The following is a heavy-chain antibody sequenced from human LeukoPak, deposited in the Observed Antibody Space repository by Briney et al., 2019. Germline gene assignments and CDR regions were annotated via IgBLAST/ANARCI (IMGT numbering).Heavy chain of an antibody. Sequence: SETLSLTCDVNDESFSTYYWSWMRQSPGKGLEWIAEISHRGNSTYNPSLQSRVTVSVDASKNHFSLRVKSVIAADTAIYYCARKRRRGYYLNSAFDMWGQGTMVTVSS. CDR2: ISHRGNS. J-gene: IGHJ3*02. CDR1: DESFSTYY. V-gene: IGHV4-34*01. CDR3: ARKRRRGYYLNSAFDM. D-gene: IGHD3-3*01.